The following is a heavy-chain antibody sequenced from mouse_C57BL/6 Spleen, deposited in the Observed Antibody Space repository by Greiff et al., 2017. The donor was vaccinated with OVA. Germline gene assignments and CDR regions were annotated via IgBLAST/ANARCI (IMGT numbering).Heavy chain of an antibody. J-gene: IGHJ4*01. D-gene: IGHD1-1*01. Sequence: QVQLQQPGAELVRPGSSVKLSCKASGYTFTSYWMHWVKQRPIQGLEWIGNIDPSDSETHYNQKFKDKATLTVDRSSSTAYLQLSSLTSEDSAVYYCARGITTVVGAMDYWGQGTSVTVSS. CDR2: IDPSDSET. CDR3: ARGITTVVGAMDY. CDR1: GYTFTSYW. V-gene: IGHV1-52*01.